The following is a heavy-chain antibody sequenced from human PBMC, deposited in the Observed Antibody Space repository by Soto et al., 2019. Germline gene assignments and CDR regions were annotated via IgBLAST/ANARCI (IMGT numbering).Heavy chain of an antibody. Sequence: TLSLTCTVSGGSVSSGSYYWSWIRQPPGKGLEWIGYIYYSGSTNYNPSLKSRVTISVNTSKNQCSLKLSSATAADTAVYYCARGGSWGKYYGMDVWGQGTRVTVSS. CDR2: IYYSGST. J-gene: IGHJ6*02. D-gene: IGHD6-13*01. V-gene: IGHV4-61*01. CDR3: ARGGSWGKYYGMDV. CDR1: GGSVSSGSYY.